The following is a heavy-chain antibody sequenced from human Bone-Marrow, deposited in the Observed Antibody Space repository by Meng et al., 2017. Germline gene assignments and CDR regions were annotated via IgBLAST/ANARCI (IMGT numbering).Heavy chain of an antibody. D-gene: IGHD2-21*01. CDR3: RLAYCMGDCVDY. J-gene: IGHJ4*02. V-gene: IGHV4-34*01. CDR1: GGSFSAYD. Sequence: QVQLQQWGAGLLKPSETLSLTCAVYGGSFSAYDWSWIRQPPGKGLEWLGQINHSGSTNDNPSLKSRVTISIDTSRNQLSLKLSSVTAADTAVYYCRLAYCMGDCVDYWGQGTLVTVSS. CDR2: INHSGST.